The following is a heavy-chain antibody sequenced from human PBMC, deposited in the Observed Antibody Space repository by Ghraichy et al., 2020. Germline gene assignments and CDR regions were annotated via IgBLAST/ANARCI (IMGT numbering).Heavy chain of an antibody. CDR2: INHSGST. Sequence: SETLSLTCAVYGGSFSGYYWSWIRQPPGKGLEWIGEINHSGSTNYNPSLKSRVTISVDTSKNQFSLKLSSVTAADTAVYYCARADRFVVVPALHYYYYMDVWGKGTTVTVSS. D-gene: IGHD2-2*01. CDR1: GGSFSGYY. CDR3: ARADRFVVVPALHYYYYMDV. J-gene: IGHJ6*03. V-gene: IGHV4-34*01.